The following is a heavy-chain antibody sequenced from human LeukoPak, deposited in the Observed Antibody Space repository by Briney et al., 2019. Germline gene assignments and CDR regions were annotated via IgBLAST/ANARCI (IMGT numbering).Heavy chain of an antibody. V-gene: IGHV4-59*01. J-gene: IGHJ5*02. CDR3: ARGSIAAAEGSHWFDP. Sequence: SETLSLTCTVSGGSISTSYWSWIRQPPGKGLEWIGYIYYSGSTNYNPSLKSRVTISVDTSKNQFSLKLSSVTAADTAVYYCARGSIAAAEGSHWFDPWGQGTLVTVSS. CDR1: GGSISTSY. D-gene: IGHD6-13*01. CDR2: IYYSGST.